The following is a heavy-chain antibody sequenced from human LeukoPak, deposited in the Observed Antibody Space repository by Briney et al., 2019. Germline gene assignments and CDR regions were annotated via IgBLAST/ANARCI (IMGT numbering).Heavy chain of an antibody. CDR1: GGSISGGGYS. V-gene: IGHV4-30-2*01. CDR3: ARGRDPRITIFGVVTPFDY. J-gene: IGHJ4*02. D-gene: IGHD3-3*01. CDR2: IYHSGST. Sequence: SQTLSLTCAVSGGSISGGGYSWSWIRQPPGKGLEWIGYIYHSGSTYYNPSLKSRVTISVDRSKNQFSLKLSSVTAADTAVYYCARGRDPRITIFGVVTPFDYWGQGTLVTVSS.